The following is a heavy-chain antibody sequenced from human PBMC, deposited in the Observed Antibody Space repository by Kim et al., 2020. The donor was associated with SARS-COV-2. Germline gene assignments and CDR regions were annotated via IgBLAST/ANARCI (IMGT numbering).Heavy chain of an antibody. J-gene: IGHJ6*03. Sequence: LKSRVTISVDKSKNPFSLKLSSVTAADTAVYYCARGYYDFWSGYPTYMDVWGKGTTVTVSS. V-gene: IGHV4-4*02. CDR3: ARGYYDFWSGYPTYMDV. D-gene: IGHD3-3*01.